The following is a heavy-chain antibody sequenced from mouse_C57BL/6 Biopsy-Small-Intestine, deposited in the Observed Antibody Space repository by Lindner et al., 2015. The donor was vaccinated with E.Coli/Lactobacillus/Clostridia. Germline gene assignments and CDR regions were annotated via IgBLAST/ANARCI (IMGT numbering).Heavy chain of an antibody. D-gene: IGHD1-1*01. CDR1: GYSFTSHY. CDR3: ARETLETYYEVFHF. J-gene: IGHJ4*01. V-gene: IGHV1S55*01. CDR2: INPNSGDT. Sequence: SVKVSCKAYGYSFTSHYINWVRRAPGQGLEWMGRINPNSGDTDYAQNFQGRVTMTRVTSNSTVYMELSNLKSDDTAVYYCARETLETYYEVFHFWGQGTLVTVSS.